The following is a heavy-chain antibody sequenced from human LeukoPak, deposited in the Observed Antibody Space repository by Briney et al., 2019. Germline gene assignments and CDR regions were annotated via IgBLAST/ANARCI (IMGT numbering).Heavy chain of an antibody. CDR1: GGSFSGYY. J-gene: IGHJ3*02. CDR3: ARVADRYDILTGYSSDAFDI. Sequence: SETLSLTCAVYGGSFSGYYWSWIRQPPGKGLEWIGEINHSGSTNYNPSLKSRVTISVDTSKNQFSLKLSSVTAADTAVYYCARVADRYDILTGYSSDAFDIWGQGTMVTVSS. CDR2: INHSGST. V-gene: IGHV4-34*01. D-gene: IGHD3-9*01.